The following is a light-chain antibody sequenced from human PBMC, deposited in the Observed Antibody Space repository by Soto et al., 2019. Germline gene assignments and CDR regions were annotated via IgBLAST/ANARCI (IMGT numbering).Light chain of an antibody. CDR2: GAS. CDR3: QQYRGWPRT. Sequence: EIVLTQFPGTLSLSPGERATLSCRASQSVDINLAWYQQKPGQAPRLLIYGASTRATDMSGTFSGRGSGTEFTLTINNLRPEDFAVYYCQQYRGWPRTFGQGTRWIS. J-gene: IGKJ1*01. CDR1: QSVDIN. V-gene: IGKV3-15*01.